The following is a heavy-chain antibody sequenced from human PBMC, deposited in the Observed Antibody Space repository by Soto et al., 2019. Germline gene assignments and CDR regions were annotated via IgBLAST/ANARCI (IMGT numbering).Heavy chain of an antibody. J-gene: IGHJ4*02. Sequence: SGPTLVKPPQTLTLTCTFSGFSLSTSGVGVGWIRQPPGKALEWLALIYWDDDKRYSPSLKSRLTITKDTSKNQVVLTMTNMDPVDTATYYCAHVISRGDYVLYFDYWGQGTLVTVSS. V-gene: IGHV2-5*02. CDR3: AHVISRGDYVLYFDY. CDR2: IYWDDDK. D-gene: IGHD4-17*01. CDR1: GFSLSTSGVG.